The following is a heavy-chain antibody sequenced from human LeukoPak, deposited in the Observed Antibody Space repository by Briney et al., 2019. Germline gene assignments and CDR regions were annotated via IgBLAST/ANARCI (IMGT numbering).Heavy chain of an antibody. CDR1: GFTFSDYY. Sequence: PGGSLRLSCAASGFTFSDYYMSWVRQAPGKGLEWVSAISGSGGSTYYADSVKGRFTISRDNSKNTLYLQMNSLRAEDTAVYYCAKDGSEQQQTPFDYWGQGTLVTVSS. J-gene: IGHJ4*02. CDR2: ISGSGGST. V-gene: IGHV3-23*01. D-gene: IGHD6-13*01. CDR3: AKDGSEQQQTPFDY.